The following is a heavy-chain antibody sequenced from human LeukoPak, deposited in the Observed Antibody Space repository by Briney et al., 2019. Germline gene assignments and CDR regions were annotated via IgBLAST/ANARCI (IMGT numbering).Heavy chain of an antibody. V-gene: IGHV4-39*01. J-gene: IGHJ4*02. D-gene: IGHD3-3*01. CDR2: IYYSGST. Sequence: SETLSLTCTVSGGSISSSSYYWGWIRQPPGKGLEWIGSIYYSGSTYYNPSLKSRVTISVDTSKNQFSLKLSSVTAADTAVYYCARQGYDFWSGYSPFDYWGQGTLVTVSS. CDR1: GGSISSSSYY. CDR3: ARQGYDFWSGYSPFDY.